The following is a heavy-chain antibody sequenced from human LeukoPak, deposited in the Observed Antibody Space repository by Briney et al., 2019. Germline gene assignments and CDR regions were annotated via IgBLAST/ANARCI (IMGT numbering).Heavy chain of an antibody. CDR1: GFTFSSYA. CDR2: ISGSGGST. Sequence: PGGTLRLSCAASGFTFSSYAMSWVRQAPGKGLEWVSAISGSGGSTYYADSVKGRFTISRDNSKNTLYLQMNSLRAEDTAVYYCAKDQHLWFGELLPYYYYYYMDVWGKGTTVTVSS. V-gene: IGHV3-23*01. J-gene: IGHJ6*03. D-gene: IGHD3-10*01. CDR3: AKDQHLWFGELLPYYYYYYMDV.